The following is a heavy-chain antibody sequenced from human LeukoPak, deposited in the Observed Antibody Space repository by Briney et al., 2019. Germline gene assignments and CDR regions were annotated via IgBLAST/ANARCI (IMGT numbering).Heavy chain of an antibody. CDR1: GFTFSNYA. CDR2: ITGSGGST. D-gene: IGHD6-19*01. Sequence: GGSLRLSCAASGFTFSNYAMSWVRQALGKGLEWVSAITGSGGSTYYADSVKGRFTISRDNSKNSLYLQMNSLRTEDTALYYCAKGRQWLGYWGQGTLVTVSS. J-gene: IGHJ4*02. CDR3: AKGRQWLGY. V-gene: IGHV3-23*01.